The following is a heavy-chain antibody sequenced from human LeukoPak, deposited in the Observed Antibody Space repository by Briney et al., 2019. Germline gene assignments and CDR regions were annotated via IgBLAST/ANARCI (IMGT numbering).Heavy chain of an antibody. J-gene: IGHJ4*02. V-gene: IGHV3-7*01. D-gene: IGHD3-10*01. Sequence: SGGSLRLSCAAPGFTFRNYWMTWVRQAPGKGLEWVVNIKQDGSEKYFVDSVKGRFTISRDNAKNSLYLQMNSLGAEDTAVYFCARESFGEYHFDYWGQGTLVTVSS. CDR2: IKQDGSEK. CDR3: ARESFGEYHFDY. CDR1: GFTFRNYW.